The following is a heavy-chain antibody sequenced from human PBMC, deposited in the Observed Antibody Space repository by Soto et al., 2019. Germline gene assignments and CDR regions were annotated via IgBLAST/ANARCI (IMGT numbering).Heavy chain of an antibody. CDR2: INPDGSGT. CDR3: VNGGWLGD. V-gene: IGHV3-74*03. D-gene: IGHD3-10*01. Sequence: DVPLVESGGGLVQPGGSLRLSCVASGFAFRNNWMHWARQAPGKGLVWISHINPDGSGTTYADSVKGRFTISRDNAKNTLFLLMNSLRAEDTAAYYCVNGGWLGDWGQGTLVTVSS. CDR1: GFAFRNNW. J-gene: IGHJ4*02.